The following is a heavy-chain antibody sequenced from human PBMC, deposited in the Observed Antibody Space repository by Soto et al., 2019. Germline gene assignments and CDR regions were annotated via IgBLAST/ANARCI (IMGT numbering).Heavy chain of an antibody. Sequence: QLQRQVSGPGLVKPSETLSLTCTVSGGSISSSSYYWGWIRQPPGKGLEWIGRIYYSGSTYYNPSLKSRVTISVDTSKNQFSLKLSSVTAADTAVYYCAPTTYYDFWSGYSRPGAFDIWGQGTMVTVSS. J-gene: IGHJ3*02. D-gene: IGHD3-3*01. CDR2: IYYSGST. V-gene: IGHV4-39*01. CDR1: GGSISSSSYY. CDR3: APTTYYDFWSGYSRPGAFDI.